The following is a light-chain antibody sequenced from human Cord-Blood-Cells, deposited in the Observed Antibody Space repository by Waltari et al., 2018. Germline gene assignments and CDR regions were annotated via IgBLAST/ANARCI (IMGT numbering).Light chain of an antibody. Sequence: ESVLTQSPGTLSLSPVERATLPCRASQSVSSSYLAWYQQKPGQAPRLLIYGASSRATGIPDRFSGSGSGTDFTLTISRLEPEDFAVYYCQQYGSSPPVTFGQGTRLEIK. CDR3: QQYGSSPPVT. J-gene: IGKJ5*01. CDR1: QSVSSSY. V-gene: IGKV3-20*01. CDR2: GAS.